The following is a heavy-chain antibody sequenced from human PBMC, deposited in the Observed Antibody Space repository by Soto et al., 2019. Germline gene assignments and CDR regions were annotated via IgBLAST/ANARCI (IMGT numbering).Heavy chain of an antibody. CDR3: AKAPSAAPFGYYGMDV. V-gene: IGHV3-23*01. D-gene: IGHD3-3*01. CDR2: ISGAGDKT. CDR1: GFTFSRYA. Sequence: EVQLLESGGGLVQPGGSLRLSCAASGFTFSRYAMYWVRQAPGKGLEWVSAISGAGDKTYYANPVKGPFNGSRDNSENTLYLQMNSLRAEDTAVYYCAKAPSAAPFGYYGMDVWCQGTTVTVSS. J-gene: IGHJ6*02.